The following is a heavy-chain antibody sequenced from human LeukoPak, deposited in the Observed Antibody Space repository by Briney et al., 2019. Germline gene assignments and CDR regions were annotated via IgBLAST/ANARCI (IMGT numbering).Heavy chain of an antibody. J-gene: IGHJ3*02. D-gene: IGHD3-22*01. CDR3: TTGFTSSGYATLHAFDI. CDR2: IKSNTDGGTA. V-gene: IGHV3-15*07. Sequence: GGSLRLSCAAPGFTFSNAYMNWVRQAPGKGLEWVGRIKSNTDGGTADYAAPVKGRFTISRDDSETTLYLQMNSLKTEDTALYYCTTGFTSSGYATLHAFDIWGQGTMVTVSS. CDR1: GFTFSNAY.